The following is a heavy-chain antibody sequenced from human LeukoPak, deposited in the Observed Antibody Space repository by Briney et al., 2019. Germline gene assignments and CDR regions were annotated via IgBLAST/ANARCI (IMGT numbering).Heavy chain of an antibody. CDR1: GGSISSGSYY. CDR2: IYTSGST. CDR3: ARERIGPNWFDP. Sequence: SETLSLTCIVSGGSISSGSYYWSWIRQPAGKGLEWIGRIYTSGSTNYNPSLKSRVTISVDTSKNQFSLKLSSVTAADTAVYYCARERIGPNWFDPWGQGTLVTVSS. V-gene: IGHV4-61*02. D-gene: IGHD3-16*02. J-gene: IGHJ5*02.